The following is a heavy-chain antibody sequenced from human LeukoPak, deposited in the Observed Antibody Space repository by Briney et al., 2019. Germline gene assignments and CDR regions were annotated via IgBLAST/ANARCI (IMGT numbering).Heavy chain of an antibody. J-gene: IGHJ3*02. CDR3: SRDGGSSGNTAFDI. V-gene: IGHV3-72*01. CDR1: GFTLSDQF. Sequence: GGSLRLSCAASGFTLSDQFMDWVRQAPGKGLEWIGRSRNRANSHTTESAASVKGRFTVSRDDSGNLMYLQMNSLEIEDTAVYFCSRDGGSSGNTAFDIWGQGTEVTVSS. CDR2: SRNRANSHTT. D-gene: IGHD6-19*01.